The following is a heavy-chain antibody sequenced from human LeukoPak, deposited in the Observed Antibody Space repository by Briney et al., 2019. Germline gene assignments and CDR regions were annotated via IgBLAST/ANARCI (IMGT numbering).Heavy chain of an antibody. Sequence: GGSLRLSCAASGFTFSNYAMSWVRQAPGKGLEWISAVTSSGASTYYADSVKGRFTISRDNSKNTLYLQMNSLRAVDTAVYYCAKVLHMGFGSDYFDFWGQGTLVTVSS. D-gene: IGHD3-10*01. CDR1: GFTFSNYA. J-gene: IGHJ4*02. CDR2: VTSSGAST. CDR3: AKVLHMGFGSDYFDF. V-gene: IGHV3-23*01.